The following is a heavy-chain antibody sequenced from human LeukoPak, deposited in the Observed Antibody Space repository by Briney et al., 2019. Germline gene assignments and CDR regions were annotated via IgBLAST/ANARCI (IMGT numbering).Heavy chain of an antibody. CDR2: IYYSGST. D-gene: IGHD3-16*01. Sequence: GLEWIGSIYYSGSTYYNPSLKSRVTISVDTSKNQFSLKLSSVTAADTAVYYCARLPGGITWGQGTLVTVSS. J-gene: IGHJ4*02. CDR3: ARLPGGIT. V-gene: IGHV4-39*01.